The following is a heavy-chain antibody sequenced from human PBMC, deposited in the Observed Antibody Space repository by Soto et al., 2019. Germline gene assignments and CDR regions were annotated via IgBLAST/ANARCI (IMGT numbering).Heavy chain of an antibody. CDR3: ARLPGPLVAVLYIYPLDGREAMSDVDV. V-gene: IGHV3-30-3*01. CDR2: VSFDGSNK. Sequence: GGSLRLSCAASGFTFNYYPMHWVRQAPGKGLEWVAVVSFDGSNKYYADSVKGRFTISKDNSKNTLYLQMNSLRREDTAVYYCARLPGPLVAVLYIYPLDGREAMSDVDVWGQGTRSPSP. CDR1: GFTFNYYP. D-gene: IGHD6-19*01. J-gene: IGHJ6*02.